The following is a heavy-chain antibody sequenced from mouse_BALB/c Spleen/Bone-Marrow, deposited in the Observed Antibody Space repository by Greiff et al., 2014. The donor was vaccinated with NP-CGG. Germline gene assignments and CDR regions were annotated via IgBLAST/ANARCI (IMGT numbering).Heavy chain of an antibody. V-gene: IGHV1S81*02. Sequence: VQLQQSGAELVKPGASVKPSCKASGYTFTSYWMHWVKQRPGQGLEWIREIDPGTGRTDYNKKFKSRATLTVDKSSSTAYMHLSSLTSEDSAVYYCARINGYDYWGQGTTLTVSS. CDR3: ARINGYDY. J-gene: IGHJ2*01. CDR1: GYTFTSYW. D-gene: IGHD2-2*01. CDR2: IDPGTGRT.